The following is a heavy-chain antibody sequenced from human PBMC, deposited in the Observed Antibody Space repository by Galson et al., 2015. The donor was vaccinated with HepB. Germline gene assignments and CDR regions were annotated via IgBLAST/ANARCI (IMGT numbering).Heavy chain of an antibody. D-gene: IGHD3-22*01. V-gene: IGHV3-66*01. CDR3: ARDYYARVGY. J-gene: IGHJ4*02. Sequence: SLRLSCAASGFTVSSHYMSWVRQAPGKGLEWVSVLESGGSTYYADSVKGRFTISRDNYKNILFLQMKSLRAEDTAVYYCARDYYARVGYWGQRTLVTVSS. CDR1: GFTVSSHY. CDR2: LESGGST.